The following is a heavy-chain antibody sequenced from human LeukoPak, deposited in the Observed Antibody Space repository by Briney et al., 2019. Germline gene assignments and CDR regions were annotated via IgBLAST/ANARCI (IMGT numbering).Heavy chain of an antibody. J-gene: IGHJ4*02. CDR3: VKDGRDDYKYPSDY. Sequence: GGSLRLSCSASGFSFSAYGIYWVRQAPGKGLEYVSGISTNGGSTYYADSVKGRFTISRDNSKNTVFFQMSSLRVEDTAIYYCVKDGRDDYKYPSDYWGQGTLVTVSS. CDR1: GFSFSAYG. V-gene: IGHV3-64*05. CDR2: ISTNGGST. D-gene: IGHD5-24*01.